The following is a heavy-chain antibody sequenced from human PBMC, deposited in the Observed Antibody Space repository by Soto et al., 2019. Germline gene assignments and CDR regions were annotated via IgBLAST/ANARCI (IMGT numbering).Heavy chain of an antibody. CDR1: GYTFTIYD. CDR3: ARAKQLVRSWSDP. D-gene: IGHD6-6*01. Sequence: ASVEVSCKASGYTFTIYDINWVRQATGQGLEWMGWMNPNSGNTGYAQKFQGRVTMTRNTSISTAYMELSSLRSEDTAVYYCARAKQLVRSWSDPWGQGTLVTVSS. J-gene: IGHJ5*02. CDR2: MNPNSGNT. V-gene: IGHV1-8*01.